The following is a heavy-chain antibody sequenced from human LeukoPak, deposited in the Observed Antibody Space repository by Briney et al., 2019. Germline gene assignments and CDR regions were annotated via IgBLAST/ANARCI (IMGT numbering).Heavy chain of an antibody. J-gene: IGHJ6*03. V-gene: IGHV4-34*01. CDR1: GGSFSDYS. CDR2: INHSGGT. D-gene: IGHD5-18*01. Sequence: SETLSLTCAVYGGSFSDYSWSWIRQPPGKGLEWIVEINHSGGTNHNPSLMSRVVMSVDTSKNQFSLKVSSVTAADTAVYYCARVGYSYSMNDWSRTGLGAYPTKYYSYLDVWGKGTTVTVSS. CDR3: ARVGYSYSMNDWSRTGLGAYPTKYYSYLDV.